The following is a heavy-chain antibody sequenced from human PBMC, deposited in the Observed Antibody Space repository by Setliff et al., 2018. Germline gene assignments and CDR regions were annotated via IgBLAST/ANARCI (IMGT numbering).Heavy chain of an antibody. D-gene: IGHD2-8*01. V-gene: IGHV3-30-3*02. CDR1: GFTFSNHV. Sequence: PGGSLRLSCAASGFTFSNHVMHWVRQAPGKGLEWVAMVSYDGSGKFYADSLKGRFTISRDNSLNTLYLQMNSLRAEDTAVYYCAKNPSRVYATRFDYWGQGTLVTVSS. J-gene: IGHJ4*02. CDR3: AKNPSRVYATRFDY. CDR2: VSYDGSGK.